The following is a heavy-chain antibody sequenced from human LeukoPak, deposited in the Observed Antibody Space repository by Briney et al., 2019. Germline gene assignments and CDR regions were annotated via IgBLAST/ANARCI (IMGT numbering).Heavy chain of an antibody. Sequence: ASVKVSCKASGYTFTGYYMHWVRQAPGQGLEWMGWINPNSGGTNYAQKFQGRVTMTRDTSISTAYMEPSRLRSDDTAVYYCAPDYYDSRFGDYWGQGTLVTVSS. V-gene: IGHV1-2*02. CDR3: APDYYDSRFGDY. J-gene: IGHJ4*02. D-gene: IGHD3-22*01. CDR2: INPNSGGT. CDR1: GYTFTGYY.